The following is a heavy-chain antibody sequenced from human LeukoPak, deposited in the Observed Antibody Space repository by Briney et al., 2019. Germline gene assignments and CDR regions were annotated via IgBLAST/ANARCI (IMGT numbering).Heavy chain of an antibody. J-gene: IGHJ6*02. Sequence: ASVKVSCKASGGTFSSYAISWVRQAPGQGLEWMGWISAYNGNTNYAQKLQGRVTMTTDTSTRTSYMELRSLRSDDTAVYYCARGRLSYYDSSGDYYYYYGMDVWGQGTTVTVSS. CDR2: ISAYNGNT. V-gene: IGHV1-18*01. D-gene: IGHD3-22*01. CDR1: GGTFSSYA. CDR3: ARGRLSYYDSSGDYYYYYGMDV.